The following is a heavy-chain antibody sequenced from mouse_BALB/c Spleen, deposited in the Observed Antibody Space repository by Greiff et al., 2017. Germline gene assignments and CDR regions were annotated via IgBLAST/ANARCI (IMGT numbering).Heavy chain of an antibody. CDR3: ARRGDYGSSPAFAY. D-gene: IGHD1-1*01. CDR1: GFTFSSYA. J-gene: IGHJ3*01. Sequence: VQVVESGGGLVKPGGSLKLSCAASGFTFSSYAMSWVRQTPEKRLEWVATISSGGSYTYYPDSVKGRFTISRDNAKNTLYLQMSSLRSEDTAMYYCARRGDYGSSPAFAYWGQGTLVTVSA. V-gene: IGHV5-9-3*01. CDR2: ISSGGSYT.